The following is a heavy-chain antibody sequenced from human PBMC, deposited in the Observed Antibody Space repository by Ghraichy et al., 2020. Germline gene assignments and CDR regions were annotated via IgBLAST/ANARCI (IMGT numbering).Heavy chain of an antibody. CDR3: ARGPPSNPYYYYYMDV. J-gene: IGHJ6*03. Sequence: SETLSLTCAVYGGSFSFYYWSWIRQPPGKGLEWIGEINHSGSTKYNPSLKSRVTISVDTSKNQFSLKLSSVTAADTAVYYCARGPPSNPYYYYYMDVWGKGTTVTVSS. CDR1: GGSFSFYY. CDR2: INHSGST. V-gene: IGHV4-34*01.